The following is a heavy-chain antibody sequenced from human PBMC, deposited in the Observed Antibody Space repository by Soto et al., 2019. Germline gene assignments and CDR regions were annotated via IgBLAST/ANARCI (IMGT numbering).Heavy chain of an antibody. CDR2: ISAYNGNT. CDR1: GYTFTSYG. D-gene: IGHD2-2*01. V-gene: IGHV1-18*01. Sequence: VSVKVSCKASGYTFTSYGISWVRQAPGQGLEWMGWISAYNGNTNYAQKLQGRVTMTTDTSTSTAYMELRSLRSDDTAVYYCARGTLPYCSSTSCYSYYYYYMDVWGKGTTVTVSS. CDR3: ARGTLPYCSSTSCYSYYYYYMDV. J-gene: IGHJ6*03.